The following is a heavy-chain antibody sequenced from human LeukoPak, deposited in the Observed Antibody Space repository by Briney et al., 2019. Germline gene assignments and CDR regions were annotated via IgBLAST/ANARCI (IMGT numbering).Heavy chain of an antibody. CDR3: ARATGFEWLLIDY. CDR2: IWYDGSNK. Sequence: PGGSLRLSCAASGFTFSSYGMHWVRQAPGKGLEWVAVIWYDGSNKYYADSVKGRFTISRDNSKNTLYLQVNSLRAEDTAVYYCARATGFEWLLIDYWGQGTLVTVSS. J-gene: IGHJ4*02. D-gene: IGHD3-3*01. V-gene: IGHV3-33*01. CDR1: GFTFSSYG.